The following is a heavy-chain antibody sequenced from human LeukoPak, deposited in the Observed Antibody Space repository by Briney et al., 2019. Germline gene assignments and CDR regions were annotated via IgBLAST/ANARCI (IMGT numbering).Heavy chain of an antibody. CDR3: AKDGPPDQYADGGLPNWFDP. CDR1: GFTFSSYG. D-gene: IGHD3-16*01. J-gene: IGHJ5*02. CDR2: IRYDGSNK. Sequence: GGSLRLSCAASGFTFSSYGMHWVRQAPGKGLEWVAFIRYDGSNKYYADSVRGRFTISRDNSKNTLYLQMNSLRAEDTAVYYCAKDGPPDQYADGGLPNWFDPWGQGTLVTVSS. V-gene: IGHV3-30*02.